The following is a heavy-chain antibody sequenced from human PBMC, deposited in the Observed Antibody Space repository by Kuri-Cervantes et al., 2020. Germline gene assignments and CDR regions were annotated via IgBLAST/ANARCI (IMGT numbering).Heavy chain of an antibody. CDR2: ISAYNGNT. D-gene: IGHD3-10*01. CDR1: GYTFTSYG. CDR3: ARWGRKTYGSGSYYTL. Sequence: ASVKVSCKASGYTFTSYGISWVRQAPGQGLEWMGWISAYNGNTNYAQKFQGRVTMTTDTSTSTAYMELRSLRSDDTAVYYCARWGRKTYGSGSYYTLWGQGTLVTVSS. J-gene: IGHJ4*02. V-gene: IGHV1-18*01.